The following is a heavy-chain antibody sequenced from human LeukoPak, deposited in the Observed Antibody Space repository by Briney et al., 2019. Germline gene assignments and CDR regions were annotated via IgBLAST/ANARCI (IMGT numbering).Heavy chain of an antibody. CDR1: GYTFTSYA. CDR3: ARAEDYVWGSYPQSPGP. D-gene: IGHD3-16*02. Sequence: ASVKVSCKASGYTFTSYAISWVRQAPGQGLEWMGWISAYNGNTNYAQKLQGRVTMTTDTSTSTAYMELRSLRSDDTAVYYCARAEDYVWGSYPQSPGPWGQGTLVTVSS. CDR2: ISAYNGNT. V-gene: IGHV1-18*01. J-gene: IGHJ5*02.